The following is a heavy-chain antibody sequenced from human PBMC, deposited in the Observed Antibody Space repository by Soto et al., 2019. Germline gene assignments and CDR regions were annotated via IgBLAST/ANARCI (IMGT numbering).Heavy chain of an antibody. Sequence: PSETLSLICAVYGGSFSGFYWSWIRQPPGKGLEWIGEINHSGSTNYNPSLKSRVTISVDTSKNQFSLKLSSVTAADTAVYYCASPLKGGRAAPVFRRAFDIWGQGTMVTVSS. CDR1: GGSFSGFY. D-gene: IGHD6-13*01. V-gene: IGHV4-34*01. CDR3: ASPLKGGRAAPVFRRAFDI. CDR2: INHSGST. J-gene: IGHJ3*02.